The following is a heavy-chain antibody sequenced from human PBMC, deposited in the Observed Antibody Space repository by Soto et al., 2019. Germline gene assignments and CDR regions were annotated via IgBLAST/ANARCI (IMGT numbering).Heavy chain of an antibody. D-gene: IGHD6-19*01. CDR1: GGSISSYY. J-gene: IGHJ4*02. CDR3: ASQWPADWWVDY. V-gene: IGHV4-59*01. CDR2: IYYSGST. Sequence: ASETLSLTCTVSGGSISSYYWSWIRQPPGKGLEWIGYIYYSGSTNYNPSLKRRGTISVDTTKNHFSLKLRSVTAAATAVYSCASQWPADWWVDYWGQGILVTVSA.